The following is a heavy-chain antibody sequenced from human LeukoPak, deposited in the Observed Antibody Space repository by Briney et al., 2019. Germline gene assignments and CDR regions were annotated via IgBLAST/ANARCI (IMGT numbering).Heavy chain of an antibody. CDR3: ARSSSGILTGYSGY. D-gene: IGHD3-9*01. CDR1: GGTFSSYA. J-gene: IGHJ4*02. CDR2: IIPIFGTA. V-gene: IGHV1-69*13. Sequence: ASVKVSCKASGGTFSSYAISWVRQAPGQGLEWMGGIIPIFGTANYAQKFQGRVTITADESTSTAYMELSSLRSEDTAVYYCARSSSGILTGYSGYWGQGTLVTVSS.